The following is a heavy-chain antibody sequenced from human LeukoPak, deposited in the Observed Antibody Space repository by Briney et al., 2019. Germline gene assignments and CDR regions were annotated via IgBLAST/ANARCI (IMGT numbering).Heavy chain of an antibody. D-gene: IGHD5-18*01. CDR3: ARAYPLQLPSYGMDV. CDR1: GGSISSYY. Sequence: NTSETLSLTCAVFGGSISSYYWSWIRQPPGKGLEWIGYIYYSGSTNYNPSLKSRVTISVDTSKNQFSLKLSSVTAADTAVYYCARAYPLQLPSYGMDVWGQGTTVTVSS. V-gene: IGHV4-59*01. CDR2: IYYSGST. J-gene: IGHJ6*02.